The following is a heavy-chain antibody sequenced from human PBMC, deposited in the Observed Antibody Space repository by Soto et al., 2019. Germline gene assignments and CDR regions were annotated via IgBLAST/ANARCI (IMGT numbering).Heavy chain of an antibody. V-gene: IGHV1-18*01. Sequence: ASVKVSCKASGGTFGSYTISWVRQAPGQGLEWMGRISPYNGITNYAQKLQGRVTMTADTSTSTAYMELRSLRSDDTAVYYCARGNFWSGYYTEPYGMDVWGQGTTVTVSS. CDR2: ISPYNGIT. J-gene: IGHJ6*02. CDR3: ARGNFWSGYYTEPYGMDV. CDR1: GGTFGSYT. D-gene: IGHD3-3*01.